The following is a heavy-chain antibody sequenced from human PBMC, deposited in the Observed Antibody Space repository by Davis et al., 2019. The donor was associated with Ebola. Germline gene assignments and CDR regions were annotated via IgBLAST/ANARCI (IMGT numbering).Heavy chain of an antibody. CDR3: ARVATTDYYYNGIDV. J-gene: IGHJ6*02. V-gene: IGHV3-30*02. Sequence: GESLKISCEASGFTFSRYGMHWVRQAPGKGLEWVAFIRSEATSQDYGKSVQGRFFISRDDSKNTLYLQMNSLRPEDTAKYYCARVATTDYYYNGIDVWGQGTTVTVSS. D-gene: IGHD4-11*01. CDR1: GFTFSRYG. CDR2: IRSEATSQ.